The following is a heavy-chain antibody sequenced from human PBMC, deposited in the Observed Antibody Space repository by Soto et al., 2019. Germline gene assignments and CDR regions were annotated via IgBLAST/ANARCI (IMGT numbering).Heavy chain of an antibody. V-gene: IGHV5-10-1*01. J-gene: IGHJ6*02. D-gene: IGHD5-12*01. Sequence: GDSLKISCKGSGYSFTSYWISWVRQMPGKGLEWMGRIDPSDSYTNYSPSFQGHVTISADKSISTAYLQWSSLKASDTAMYYCARLAMATRRGYYGMDVWGQGTTVTV. CDR3: ARLAMATRRGYYGMDV. CDR2: IDPSDSYT. CDR1: GYSFTSYW.